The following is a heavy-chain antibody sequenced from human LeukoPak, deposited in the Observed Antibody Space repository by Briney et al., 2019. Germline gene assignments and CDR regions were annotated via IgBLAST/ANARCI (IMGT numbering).Heavy chain of an antibody. D-gene: IGHD4-17*01. J-gene: IGHJ4*02. V-gene: IGHV3-74*01. CDR1: GFIFRNYW. CDR2: TNPNGITT. CDR3: ARDFAGDRDY. Sequence: GGSLRLSCAASGFIFRNYWMHWVRQAPGKGLVWVARTNPNGITTTYTDSVKGRFTISRDNAKNTLYLQMNSLRAEDTAVYYCARDFAGDRDYWGQGTLVTVSS.